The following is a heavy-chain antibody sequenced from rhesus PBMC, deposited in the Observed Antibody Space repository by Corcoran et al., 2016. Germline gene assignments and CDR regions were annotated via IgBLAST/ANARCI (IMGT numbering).Heavy chain of an antibody. Sequence: EVQLVEVGGGLVQAGGYLRLPWAASGLTLGDYGRHWVRWAPGMGLEWFSAMMSAISYIYYADSVKGRFTISRDNAKNSLSLQMSSLRAEDTAVYYCTRGAYWYFDIWGPGTPITISS. CDR2: MMSAISYI. J-gene: IGHJ2*01. V-gene: IGHV3-183*01. CDR3: TRGAYWYFDI. CDR1: GLTLGDYG.